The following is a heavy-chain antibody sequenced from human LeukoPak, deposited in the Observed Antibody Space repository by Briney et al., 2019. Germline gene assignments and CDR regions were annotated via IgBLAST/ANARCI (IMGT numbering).Heavy chain of an antibody. Sequence: PSETLSLTCAVSGGSISFSSWSWIRQPPGKGLEWIGSIYYSENTNYNSSLKSRVTISLDTSNEQFSLKLTSVTAADTAVYYCARERSESYDSWSGFTYYFDSWGQGALVSVSS. D-gene: IGHD3-3*01. V-gene: IGHV4-59*01. CDR3: ARERSESYDSWSGFTYYFDS. CDR1: GGSISFSS. J-gene: IGHJ4*02. CDR2: IYYSENT.